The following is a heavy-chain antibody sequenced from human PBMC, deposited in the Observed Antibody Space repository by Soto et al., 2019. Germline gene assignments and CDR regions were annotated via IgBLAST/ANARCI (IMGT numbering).Heavy chain of an antibody. D-gene: IGHD1-26*01. CDR1: GGTFKPYT. V-gene: IGHV1-69*06. CDR2: IIPMYDSA. CDR3: ATWRTYSGSYCFDY. J-gene: IGHJ4*02. Sequence: QVQLVQSGAELKKPGSSVNVSCAASGGTFKPYTINWVRQAPGQGLEWIGQIIPMYDSANYAQRFQGRVTISADKSPNIAYMELSGLRSEDTALYYCATWRTYSGSYCFDYWGQGTLVSVSS.